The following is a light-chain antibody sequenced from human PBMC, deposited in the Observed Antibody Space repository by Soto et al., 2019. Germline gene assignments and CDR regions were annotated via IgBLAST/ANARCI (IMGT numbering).Light chain of an antibody. Sequence: QMTQSPSTLSASVGDTVTITCRASQSISTWLAWYQQKPGKAPKLLIYKASTLESAVPSRFSGSGSGTEFTLTISSLQPDDFATYYCQQYNTYSTFGQGTKVEIK. CDR3: QQYNTYST. CDR1: QSISTW. CDR2: KAS. J-gene: IGKJ1*01. V-gene: IGKV1-5*03.